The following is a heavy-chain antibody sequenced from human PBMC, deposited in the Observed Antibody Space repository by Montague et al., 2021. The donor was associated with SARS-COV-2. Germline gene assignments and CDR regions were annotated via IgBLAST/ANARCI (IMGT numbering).Heavy chain of an antibody. CDR3: ARDSPHFDFWRGHYGDKYYMDI. CDR2: LLTSGAT. Sequence: TLSLTCTVSGASFTSKTHYWDWVRQPAGKGLEWIGRLLTSGATNFNPSLKSRLTISRDTSKNEFYLKLSSVTAADTAVYYCARDSPHFDFWRGHYGDKYYMDIWGKGTTVTVS. V-gene: IGHV4-61*02. D-gene: IGHD3-3*01. CDR1: GASFTSKTHY. J-gene: IGHJ6*03.